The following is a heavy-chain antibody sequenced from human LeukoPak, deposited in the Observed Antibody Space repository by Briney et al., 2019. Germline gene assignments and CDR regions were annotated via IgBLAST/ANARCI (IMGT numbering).Heavy chain of an antibody. CDR2: IYYSGST. Sequence: SETLSLTCTVSGGSISSYYWSWIRQPPGKGLEWIGYIYYSGSTNYNPSLKSRVTISVDTSKNQFSLKLSSVTAADTAVYYCARDPYDGGMDVWGQGTTVTVSS. D-gene: IGHD1-1*01. CDR3: ARDPYDGGMDV. CDR1: GGSISSYY. V-gene: IGHV4-59*01. J-gene: IGHJ6*02.